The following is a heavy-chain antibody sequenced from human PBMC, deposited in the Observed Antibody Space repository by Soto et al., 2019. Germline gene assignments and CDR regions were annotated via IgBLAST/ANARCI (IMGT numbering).Heavy chain of an antibody. D-gene: IGHD2-15*01. CDR2: ISAYNGNT. CDR1: GYRFETYG. Sequence: ASVKVSCKASGYRFETYGISWVRQAPGQGLDWMGWISAYNGNTKYAQDLQGRFTMTTDTSTSTAYMELRSLRSDDTAVYYCARFSGGSYNTYYFYYGMDVWGQGTTVTVSS. CDR3: ARFSGGSYNTYYFYYGMDV. J-gene: IGHJ6*02. V-gene: IGHV1-18*01.